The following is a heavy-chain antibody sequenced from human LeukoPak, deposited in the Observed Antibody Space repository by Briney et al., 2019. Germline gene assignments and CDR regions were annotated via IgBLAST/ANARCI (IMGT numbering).Heavy chain of an antibody. CDR1: GLTFSSHW. Sequence: GGSLRLSCAASGLTFSSHWMHWVRQAPGKGLVWVSRITNDGSSTTYADSVKGRFTISRDNSKNTLYLQMNSLRAEDTAVYYCAKGSKVGATSHFDYWGQGTLVTVSS. CDR2: ITNDGSST. J-gene: IGHJ4*02. D-gene: IGHD1-26*01. V-gene: IGHV3-74*01. CDR3: AKGSKVGATSHFDY.